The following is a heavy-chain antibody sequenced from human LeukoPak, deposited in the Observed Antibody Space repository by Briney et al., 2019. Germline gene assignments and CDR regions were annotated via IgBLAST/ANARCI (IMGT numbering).Heavy chain of an antibody. J-gene: IGHJ6*03. Sequence: TPSETLSFTCTVSGASITSGNYYWSWIRQHPGKGLEWIGYIRYSGSTYHNPSLKSRLAISVDTSRNQFSLDLSSVTAADTAVYHCARGFYYDNYMDVWGNGTTVTVSS. CDR1: GASITSGNYY. V-gene: IGHV4-31*03. CDR2: IRYSGST. CDR3: ARGFYYDNYMDV. D-gene: IGHD3-22*01.